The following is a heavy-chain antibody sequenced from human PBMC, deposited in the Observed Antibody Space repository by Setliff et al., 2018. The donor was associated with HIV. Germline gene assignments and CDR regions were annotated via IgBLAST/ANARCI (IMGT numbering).Heavy chain of an antibody. Sequence: PGESLKISCQASGYFFLNSWIGWVRQVPGKGLEWVAVIYPGDSETRYSPSFEGQVTVSVDKSITTAYLRWSSLRASDTATYCCTKHPLRPGIAGYFYFIDAWGTGTPVTVSS. V-gene: IGHV5-51*01. CDR3: TKHPLRPGIAGYFYFIDA. D-gene: IGHD3-9*01. CDR2: IYPGDSET. CDR1: GYFFLNSW. J-gene: IGHJ6*04.